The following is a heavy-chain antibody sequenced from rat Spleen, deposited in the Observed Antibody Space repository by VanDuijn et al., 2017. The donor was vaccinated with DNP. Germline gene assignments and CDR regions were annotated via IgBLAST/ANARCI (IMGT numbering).Heavy chain of an antibody. CDR3: ARHGRRVFDY. J-gene: IGHJ2*01. CDR2: ISTVGDNG. D-gene: IGHD1-11*01. Sequence: EVQLVESGGDLVQPGRSLKLSCVASGFTFNNEWMTWIRQVPGKGLEWVASISTVGDNGVYRDSVKGRFTISRDNAKNTQYLQMDSLRSEDTATYYCARHGRRVFDYWGQGVMVTVSS. V-gene: IGHV5S13*01. CDR1: GFTFNNEW.